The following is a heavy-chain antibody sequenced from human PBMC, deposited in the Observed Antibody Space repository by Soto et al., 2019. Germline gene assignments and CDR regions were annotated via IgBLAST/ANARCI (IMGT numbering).Heavy chain of an antibody. CDR3: ARIGAGGWDIPFDV. Sequence: EVQLVESGGRLVQPGGSLRLSCAASGFTFNSYEMTWVRQAPGKGLEWISYISDSGHTIHYADSVKDRFTISRDSADNSLYLQMDSLRAEDTAVYYCARIGAGGWDIPFDVWGQGTLVTVSS. D-gene: IGHD6-19*01. J-gene: IGHJ4*02. V-gene: IGHV3-48*03. CDR1: GFTFNSYE. CDR2: ISDSGHTI.